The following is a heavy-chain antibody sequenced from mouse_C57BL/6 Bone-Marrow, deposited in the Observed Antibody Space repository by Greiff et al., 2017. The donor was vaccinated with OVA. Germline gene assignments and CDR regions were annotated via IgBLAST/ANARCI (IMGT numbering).Heavy chain of an antibody. J-gene: IGHJ2*01. CDR1: GYTFTSYW. CDR2: IDPSDSET. CDR3: ARLNYGSSY. D-gene: IGHD1-1*01. Sequence: VQLQQPGAELVRPGSSVKLSCKASGYTFTSYWMHWVKQRPIQGLEWIGNIDPSDSETNYNQKFKDKATLTVDKSSSTAYMQLSSLTSEDSAVYYCARLNYGSSYWGQGTTLTVSS. V-gene: IGHV1-52*01.